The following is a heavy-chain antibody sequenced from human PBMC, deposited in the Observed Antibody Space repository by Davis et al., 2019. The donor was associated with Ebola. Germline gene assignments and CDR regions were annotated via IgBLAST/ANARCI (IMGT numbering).Heavy chain of an antibody. CDR1: GYTFTSYY. Sequence: ASVKVSCKAPGYTFTSYYMHWVRQAPGQGLEWMGIINPSGGSTSYAQKFQGRVTMTRDTSTSTVYMELSSLRSEDTAVYYCARVGITGTTLDYWGQGTLVTVSS. D-gene: IGHD1-7*01. CDR2: INPSGGST. J-gene: IGHJ4*02. CDR3: ARVGITGTTLDY. V-gene: IGHV1-46*01.